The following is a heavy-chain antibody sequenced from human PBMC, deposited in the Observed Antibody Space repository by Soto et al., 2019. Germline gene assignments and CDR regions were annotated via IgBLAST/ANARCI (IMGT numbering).Heavy chain of an antibody. CDR3: AKGQHGSSTSCYFYYYGMDV. J-gene: IGHJ6*02. V-gene: IGHV3-30*18. D-gene: IGHD2-2*01. CDR2: ISYDGSNK. CDR1: GFTFNTYG. Sequence: QVQLVESGGGVVQPGRSLRLSCAASGFTFNTYGMHWVRQSPGKGLEWVAVISYDGSNKYYADSVKGRLTISRDNSKNTRYLQMNSLRAEDTAVYYCAKGQHGSSTSCYFYYYGMDVWGQGTTVAVSS.